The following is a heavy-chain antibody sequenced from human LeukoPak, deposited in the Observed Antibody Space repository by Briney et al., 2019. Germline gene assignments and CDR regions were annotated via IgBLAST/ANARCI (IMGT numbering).Heavy chain of an antibody. J-gene: IGHJ4*02. Sequence: GGSLRLSCAASGFAFSSYAMSWVRQAPGKGLEWVSAISGSGGSTYYADSVKGRFTISRDNSKNTLYLQMNSLRAEDTAVYYCAKVISAVAAKGYFDYWGQGTLVTVSS. V-gene: IGHV3-23*01. CDR2: ISGSGGST. CDR1: GFAFSSYA. CDR3: AKVISAVAAKGYFDY. D-gene: IGHD6-19*01.